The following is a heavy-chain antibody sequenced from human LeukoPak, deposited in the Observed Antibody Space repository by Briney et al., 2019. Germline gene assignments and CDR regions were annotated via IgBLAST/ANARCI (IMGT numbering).Heavy chain of an antibody. CDR1: GGSISSGGYY. D-gene: IGHD6-13*01. J-gene: IGHJ4*02. Sequence: SRTLSLTCTVSGGSISSGGYYWSWIRQHPGKGLEWIGYIYYSGSTYYNPSLKSRVTISVDTSKNQFSLKLSSVTAADTAVYYCARGMDSSSWYRAYYFDYWGQGTLVTVSS. V-gene: IGHV4-31*03. CDR3: ARGMDSSSWYRAYYFDY. CDR2: IYYSGST.